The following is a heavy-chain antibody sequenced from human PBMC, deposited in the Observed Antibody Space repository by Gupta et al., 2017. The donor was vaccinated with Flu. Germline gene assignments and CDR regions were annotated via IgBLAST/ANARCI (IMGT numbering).Heavy chain of an antibody. CDR2: ISSSSSYI. CDR3: ARAREVETAEFDY. D-gene: IGHD2-21*02. J-gene: IGHJ4*02. CDR1: GFIFSGYT. Sequence: EVQLVESGGGLVKPGGSLSLSCAASGFIFSGYTINWVRHAPGKGLEWVASISSSSSYIYYADSVKGRFTISRDNAKNSLYLQMNSLRAEETAVYYCARAREVETAEFDYWGQGTLVTVSS. V-gene: IGHV3-21*06.